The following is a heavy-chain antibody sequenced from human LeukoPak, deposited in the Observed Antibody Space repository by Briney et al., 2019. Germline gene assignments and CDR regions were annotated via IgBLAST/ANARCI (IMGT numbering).Heavy chain of an antibody. Sequence: PGESLRLSCVVSGISVGNNYMSWLRRAPGKGLERVSVLYDVGTTYYAESVKGRVTISRDNTKNTLYLQMNGLRVEDTAVYYCARLKTTSDSDWFDAWGQGTLVTVSS. V-gene: IGHV3-66*04. D-gene: IGHD1-1*01. CDR3: ARLKTTSDSDWFDA. CDR2: LYDVGTT. CDR1: GISVGNNY. J-gene: IGHJ5*02.